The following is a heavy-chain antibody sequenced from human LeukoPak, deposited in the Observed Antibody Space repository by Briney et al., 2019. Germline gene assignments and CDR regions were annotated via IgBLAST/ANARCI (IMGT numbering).Heavy chain of an antibody. J-gene: IGHJ4*02. D-gene: IGHD3-3*01. Sequence: PGGSLRLSCAASGFTFDDYAMHWVRQAPGKGLEWVSGISWNSGSIGYADSVKGRFTISRDNSKNTLYLQMNSLRAEDTAVFYCAKSITIFGVDEGCDYWGQGTLVTVSS. CDR2: ISWNSGSI. CDR3: AKSITIFGVDEGCDY. V-gene: IGHV3-9*01. CDR1: GFTFDDYA.